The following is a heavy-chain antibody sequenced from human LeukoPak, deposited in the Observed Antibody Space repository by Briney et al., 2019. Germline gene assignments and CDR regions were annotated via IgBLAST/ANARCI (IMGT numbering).Heavy chain of an antibody. CDR1: GFTFSSYA. V-gene: IGHV3-23*01. CDR2: ISGSGGST. Sequence: GGPLRPSCAASGFTFSSYAMSWVRQAPGKGLEWVSAISGSGGSTYYADSVKGRFTISRDNSKNTLYLQMNSLRAEDTAVYYCAKSFSSWLFDYWGQGTLVTVSS. D-gene: IGHD6-13*01. CDR3: AKSFSSWLFDY. J-gene: IGHJ4*02.